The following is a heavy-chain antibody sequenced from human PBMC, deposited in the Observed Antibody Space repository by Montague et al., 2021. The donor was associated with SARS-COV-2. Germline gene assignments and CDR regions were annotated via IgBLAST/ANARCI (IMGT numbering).Heavy chain of an antibody. CDR2: INHSGST. CDR3: ARVRAVPAAMRIVSLGRSYYGMDV. CDR1: GGSFSGYY. Sequence: SETLSLTCAVYGGSFSGYYWSWIRQPPGKGLEWIGEINHSGSTNYNPPLKSRVTISVDTSRKHFSLKLSAVTAADTAGYYCARVRAVPAAMRIVSLGRSYYGMDVWGQGTTVTVSS. J-gene: IGHJ6*02. D-gene: IGHD2-2*01. V-gene: IGHV4-34*01.